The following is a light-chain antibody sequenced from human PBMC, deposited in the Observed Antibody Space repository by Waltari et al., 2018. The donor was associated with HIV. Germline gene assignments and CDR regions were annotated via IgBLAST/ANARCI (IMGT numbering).Light chain of an antibody. V-gene: IGKV1-5*03. Sequence: IQMTQSPSTLSASVGDRVTITCRASQNIGNYLAWFQQKPGKAPKLLIYEASNLESGVPSSFSGSGSGTEFTLTIRSLQPEDFAFYHCQHYNTYPLTFGGGTKVEIK. J-gene: IGKJ4*01. CDR3: QHYNTYPLT. CDR1: QNIGNY. CDR2: EAS.